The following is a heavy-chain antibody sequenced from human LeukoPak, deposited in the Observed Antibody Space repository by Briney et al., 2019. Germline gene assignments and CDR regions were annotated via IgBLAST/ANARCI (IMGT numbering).Heavy chain of an antibody. CDR1: GFTFNKYA. J-gene: IGHJ4*02. Sequence: GGSLRLSCAASGFTFNKYAMNWVRQPPGKGLEWVSYISSSSSYIYYADSVKGRFTISRDNAKKSLYLQMNSLRAEDTAVYYCARDPPTITLAGNGNDYWGQGTLVTVSS. CDR3: ARDPPTITLAGNGNDY. V-gene: IGHV3-21*01. CDR2: ISSSSSYI. D-gene: IGHD6-19*01.